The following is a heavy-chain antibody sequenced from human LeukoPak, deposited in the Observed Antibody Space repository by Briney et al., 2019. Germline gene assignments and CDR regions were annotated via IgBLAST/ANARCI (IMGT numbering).Heavy chain of an antibody. D-gene: IGHD6-13*01. CDR3: ARLGIAAAGTGDGMDV. J-gene: IGHJ6*02. V-gene: IGHV5-51*01. Sequence: GESLKISCKGSGYSFTSYWIGWVRQMPGKGPEWMGIIYPGDSDTRYSPSFQGQVTISADKSISTAYLQWSSLKASDTAMYYCARLGIAAAGTGDGMDVWGQGTTVTVSS. CDR2: IYPGDSDT. CDR1: GYSFTSYW.